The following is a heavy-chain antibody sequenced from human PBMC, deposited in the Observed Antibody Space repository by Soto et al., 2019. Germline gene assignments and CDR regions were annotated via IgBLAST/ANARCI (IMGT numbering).Heavy chain of an antibody. V-gene: IGHV3-23*01. CDR1: GFTFSNYA. CDR2: LISSCHIT. CDR3: AKRVASSWIYYFVH. D-gene: IGHD5-12*01. J-gene: IGHJ4*02. Sequence: GGSLKVSWAACGFTFSNYAMSWVRQASGQGLNWVSSLISSCHITYYADAAKGQFTISSDNSNNSLYLQINGLRADDSAIYFYAKRVASSWIYYFVHWVRGT.